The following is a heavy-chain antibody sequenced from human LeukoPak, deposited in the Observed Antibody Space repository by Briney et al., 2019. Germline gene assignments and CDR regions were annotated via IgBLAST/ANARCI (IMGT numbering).Heavy chain of an antibody. Sequence: GGSLRLSCAASGFTFSSYVISWVRQAPGKGLEWVSAISGSGGGTYYTDSVKGRFTISRDNSKNTLYLQMNSLRGEDPAVYYCGNNSTVVKGAFDIWGQGTIIMVSS. V-gene: IGHV3-23*01. CDR2: ISGSGGGT. D-gene: IGHD3-22*01. J-gene: IGHJ3*02. CDR3: GNNSTVVKGAFDI. CDR1: GFTFSSYV.